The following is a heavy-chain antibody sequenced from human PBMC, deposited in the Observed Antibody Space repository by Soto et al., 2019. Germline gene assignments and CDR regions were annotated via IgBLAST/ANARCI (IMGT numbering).Heavy chain of an antibody. V-gene: IGHV4-4*08. D-gene: IGHD3-3*01. CDR2: VFSSGST. Sequence: PSETLSLTCTMSGASTGGYYWSWIRQSPGRGLEWIGNVFSSGSTNYSPSLQSRVTMSIDTSKRQFFLTLTSVTAADTAVYFCAREKWIFGVLVHQYYFDYWGQGTLVTVSS. CDR3: AREKWIFGVLVHQYYFDY. J-gene: IGHJ4*02. CDR1: GASTGGYY.